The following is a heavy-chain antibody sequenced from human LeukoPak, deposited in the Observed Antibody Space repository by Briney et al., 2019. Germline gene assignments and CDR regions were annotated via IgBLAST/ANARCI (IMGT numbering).Heavy chain of an antibody. CDR2: ISWNSGSI. J-gene: IGHJ4*02. Sequence: GGSLRLSRAASGFTFDDYAMHWVRQAPGKGLEWVSGISWNSGSIGYADSVKGRFTISRDNAKNSLYLQMNSLRAEDMALYYCAKDSSGSYYGPGRFFDYWGQGTLVTVSS. D-gene: IGHD1-26*01. V-gene: IGHV3-9*03. CDR1: GFTFDDYA. CDR3: AKDSSGSYYGPGRFFDY.